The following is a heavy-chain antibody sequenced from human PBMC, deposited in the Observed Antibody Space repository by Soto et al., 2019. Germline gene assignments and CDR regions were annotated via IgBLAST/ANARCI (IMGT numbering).Heavy chain of an antibody. V-gene: IGHV3-30*18. CDR3: AKTAGELLFWFDP. J-gene: IGHJ5*02. Sequence: PGGSLRLSCAASGFTFSSYGMHWVRQAPGKGLEWVAVISYDGSNKYYADSVKGRFTISRDNSKNTLYLQMNSLRAEDTAVYYCAKTAGELLFWFDPWGQGTLVTVSS. CDR1: GFTFSSYG. CDR2: ISYDGSNK. D-gene: IGHD3-10*01.